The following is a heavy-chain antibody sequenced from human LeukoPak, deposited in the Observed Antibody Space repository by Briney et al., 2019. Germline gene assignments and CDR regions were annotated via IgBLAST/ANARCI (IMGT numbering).Heavy chain of an antibody. D-gene: IGHD2-2*01. CDR2: MNPNSGNT. J-gene: IGHJ6*02. V-gene: IGHV1-8*01. Sequence: ASVTVSCKASGYTFTSYDINWVRQATGQGLEWMGWMNPNSGNTGYAQKFQGRVTMTRNTSISTAYMELSSLRSEDTAVYYCARGLIYCSSTSCYFFYYYYGMDVWGQGTTVTVSS. CDR3: ARGLIYCSSTSCYFFYYYYGMDV. CDR1: GYTFTSYD.